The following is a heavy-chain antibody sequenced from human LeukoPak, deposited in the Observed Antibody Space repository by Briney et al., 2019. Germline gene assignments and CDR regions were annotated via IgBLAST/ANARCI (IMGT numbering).Heavy chain of an antibody. CDR1: GGSISNSRYY. CDR2: INHSGST. J-gene: IGHJ4*02. V-gene: IGHV4-39*07. Sequence: SETLSLTCTVSGGSISNSRYYWGWIRQPPGKGLEWIGEINHSGSTNYNPSLKSRVTISVDTSKNQFSLKLSSVTAADTAVYYCAIPGVSDYWGQGTLVTVSS. CDR3: AIPGVSDY.